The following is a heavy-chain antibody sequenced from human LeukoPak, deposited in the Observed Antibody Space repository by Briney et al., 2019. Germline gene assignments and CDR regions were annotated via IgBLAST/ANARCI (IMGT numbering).Heavy chain of an antibody. CDR1: GYTFTDYN. D-gene: IGHD6-19*01. V-gene: IGHV1-8*01. CDR2: MHPKSGNT. CDR3: ARVAGTVTGTDRDD. Sequence: ASVKVSCKASGYTFTDYNINWVRQATGQGLGWMGRMHPKSGNTNYAQKFQGRVTMTRNTSISTAYMELSSLKSDDTAVYYCARVAGTVTGTDRDDWGQGTLVTVSS. J-gene: IGHJ4*02.